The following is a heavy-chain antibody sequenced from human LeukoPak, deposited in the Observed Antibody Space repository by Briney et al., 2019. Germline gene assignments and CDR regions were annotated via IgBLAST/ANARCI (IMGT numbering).Heavy chain of an antibody. CDR2: IWYDGSNK. J-gene: IGHJ3*02. CDR1: GFTFSSYG. D-gene: IGHD6-13*01. Sequence: PGRSLRLSCAASGFTFSSYGMHWVRQAPGKRLEWVAVIWYDGSNKYYADSVKGRFTISRDNSKNTLYLQLNSLRAEDTAVYYCAKVGPGIAAAGTHFGAFDIWGQGTMVTVSS. V-gene: IGHV3-33*06. CDR3: AKVGPGIAAAGTHFGAFDI.